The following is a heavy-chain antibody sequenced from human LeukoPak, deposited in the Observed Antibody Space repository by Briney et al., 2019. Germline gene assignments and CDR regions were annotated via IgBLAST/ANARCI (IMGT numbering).Heavy chain of an antibody. CDR1: GFTFYDYA. Sequence: PGGSLRLSSAASGFTFYDYAMHWVRQAPGQGLEWGSLISGDGGSTYYTDSVKGRFTISRDNSKNSLYLQMHSLRTEDTALYYCAKDEGTMTPDYWGQGTLVTLSS. D-gene: IGHD3-22*01. V-gene: IGHV3-43*02. CDR3: AKDEGTMTPDY. J-gene: IGHJ4*02. CDR2: ISGDGGST.